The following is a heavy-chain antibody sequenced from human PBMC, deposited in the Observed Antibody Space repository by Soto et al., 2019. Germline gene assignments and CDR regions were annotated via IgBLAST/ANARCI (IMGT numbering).Heavy chain of an antibody. J-gene: IGHJ3*02. CDR3: AKAAGGSSTNDAFDI. CDR2: ISWNSGSI. V-gene: IGHV3-9*01. D-gene: IGHD2-15*01. Sequence: GGSLRLSCAASVFTFDDYAMHWVRQAPGKGLEWVSGISWNSGSIGYADSVKGRFTISRDNAKNSLYLQMNSLRAEDTALYYCAKAAGGSSTNDAFDIWGQGTMVTVSS. CDR1: VFTFDDYA.